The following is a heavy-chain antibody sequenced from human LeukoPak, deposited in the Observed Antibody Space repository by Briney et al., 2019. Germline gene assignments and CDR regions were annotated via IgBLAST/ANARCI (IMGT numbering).Heavy chain of an antibody. CDR2: ISCYNGDT. V-gene: IGHV1-18*01. J-gene: IGHJ4*02. CDR1: GYTFTHHG. Sequence: GASVKVSCKASGYTFTHHGISWVRQAPGQGLEWMGWISCYNGDTMYAQNVQDRVTMTTDTSTRTAYIEVRSLRSDDTAIYYCARGDFFDSDGYRKEFDSWGQGTLVTVSS. D-gene: IGHD3-22*01. CDR3: ARGDFFDSDGYRKEFDS.